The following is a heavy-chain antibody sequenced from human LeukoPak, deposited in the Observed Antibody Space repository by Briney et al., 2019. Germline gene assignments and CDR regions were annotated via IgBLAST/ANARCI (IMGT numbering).Heavy chain of an antibody. D-gene: IGHD6-19*01. CDR1: GGSISSYY. CDR2: IYYSGST. CDR3: ARQYSSGWLGGNWFDP. Sequence: PSETLSLTCTVSGGSISSYYWSWIRQPPGKGLEWIGYIYYSGSTNYNPSLKSRVTISVDTSKNQFSLKLSSVTAADTAVYYCARQYSSGWLGGNWFDPWGQGTLVTVSS. J-gene: IGHJ5*02. V-gene: IGHV4-59*01.